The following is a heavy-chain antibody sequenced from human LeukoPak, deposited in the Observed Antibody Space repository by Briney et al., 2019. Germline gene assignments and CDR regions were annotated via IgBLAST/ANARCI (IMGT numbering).Heavy chain of an antibody. V-gene: IGHV3-30*18. D-gene: IGHD3-10*01. J-gene: IGHJ4*02. CDR3: AKVGGPDY. CDR1: GFTFSSYG. CDR2: ISYDGSNK. Sequence: PGRSLRLSCAASGFTFSSYGMHWVRQAPGKGLEWVAVISYDGSNKYYADSVKGRFTISRDNYKNTLYLQMNSLRAEDTAVYYCAKVGGPDYWGQGNVVTVSS.